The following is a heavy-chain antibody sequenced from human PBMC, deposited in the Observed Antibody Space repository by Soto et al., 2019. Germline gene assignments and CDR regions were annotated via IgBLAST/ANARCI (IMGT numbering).Heavy chain of an antibody. J-gene: IGHJ3*02. CDR1: GFTFSSYA. CDR3: AKMIVVVITLVDAFDI. CDR2: ISGSGGST. V-gene: IGHV3-23*01. Sequence: EVQLLESGGGLVQPGGSLRLSCAASGFTFSSYAMSWVRQAPGKGLEWVSAISGSGGSTYYADSVKGRFTISRDNSKNTLYLQMNSLRAEDTAVYYCAKMIVVVITLVDAFDIWGQGTMVTVSS. D-gene: IGHD3-22*01.